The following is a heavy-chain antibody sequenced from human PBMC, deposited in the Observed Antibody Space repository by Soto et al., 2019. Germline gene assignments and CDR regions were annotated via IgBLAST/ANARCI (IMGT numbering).Heavy chain of an antibody. CDR1: GFSLSNAGLG. CDR2: IFSNDEK. Sequence: QVTVKESGPVLVQPTETLTLTCTVSGFSLSNAGLGVSWIRQPPGKALEWLAHIFSNDEKSYSTSLKSRLTFSKDPSKCQVVLTMTNMDPVDTATYYCASTYSTSWYWFDPWGQGTLVTVSS. D-gene: IGHD6-13*01. V-gene: IGHV2-26*04. CDR3: ASTYSTSWYWFDP. J-gene: IGHJ5*02.